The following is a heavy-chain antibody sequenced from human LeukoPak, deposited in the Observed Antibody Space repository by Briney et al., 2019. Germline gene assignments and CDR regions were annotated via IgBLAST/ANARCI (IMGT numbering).Heavy chain of an antibody. V-gene: IGHV4-59*01. Sequence: SETLSLTCTVSGGSISSYYWSWIRQPPGKGLEWIGYIYYSGSTNYNPSLKSRVTISVDTSKNQFSLKLSSVTAADTAVYYCARTRRIQLWSYSDYWGQGTLVTVSS. J-gene: IGHJ4*02. CDR1: GGSISSYY. D-gene: IGHD5-18*01. CDR2: IYYSGST. CDR3: ARTRRIQLWSYSDY.